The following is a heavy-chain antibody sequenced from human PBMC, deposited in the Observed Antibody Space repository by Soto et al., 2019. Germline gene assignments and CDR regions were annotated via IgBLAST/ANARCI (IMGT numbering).Heavy chain of an antibody. CDR1: GFTFTNYW. J-gene: IGHJ4*02. D-gene: IGHD2-2*01. V-gene: IGHV5-51*01. CDR2: IYPGDSET. Sequence: EVQLVQSGAEVKKPGESLKISCRGSGFTFTNYWIAWVRQMPEKGLEWMGVIYPGDSETSYSPSFQGRVTISADKSINTAYLQWGSPKASDTAMYYCAKHEGYCSSTTCSNFDYWGQGTLVTVSS. CDR3: AKHEGYCSSTTCSNFDY.